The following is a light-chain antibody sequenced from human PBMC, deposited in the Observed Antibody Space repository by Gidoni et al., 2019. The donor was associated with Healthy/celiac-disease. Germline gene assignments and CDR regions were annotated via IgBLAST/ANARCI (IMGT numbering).Light chain of an antibody. V-gene: IGKV1-5*03. Sequence: IHMTQSPSSLSASVGDRVTITCRASQSISSWLAWYQQKPGKAPKLLIYNASSLESGVPSRFSGSGSGTEFTLTISSLQPDDFATYYCQQYNSYSTTFGQGTKVEIK. CDR3: QQYNSYSTT. J-gene: IGKJ1*01. CDR2: NAS. CDR1: QSISSW.